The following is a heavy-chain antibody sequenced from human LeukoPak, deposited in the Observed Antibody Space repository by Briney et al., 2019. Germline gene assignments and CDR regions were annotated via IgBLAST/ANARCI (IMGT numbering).Heavy chain of an antibody. V-gene: IGHV4-39*01. CDR1: GGSISSSSYY. CDR3: ARQLLITEYYYYYYYMDV. CDR2: IYYSGST. Sequence: SETLSLTCTVSGGSISSSSYYWGWIRQPPGKGLEWIGRIYYSGSTYYDPSLKSRVTISVDTSKNQFSLKLSSVTAADTAVYYCARQLLITEYYYYYYYMDVWGKGTTVTVSS. D-gene: IGHD2-8*01. J-gene: IGHJ6*03.